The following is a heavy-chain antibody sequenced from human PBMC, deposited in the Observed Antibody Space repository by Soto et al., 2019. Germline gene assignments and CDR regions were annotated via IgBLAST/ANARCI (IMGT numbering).Heavy chain of an antibody. CDR1: GGSISSGGYY. Sequence: TLSLTCTVSGGSISSGGYYWSWIRQHPGKGLEWIGYIYYSGSTYYNPSLKSRVTIPVDTSKNQFSLKLSSVTAADTAVYYCARGSDSSPPLYFDYWGQGTLVTVSS. CDR3: ARGSDSSPPLYFDY. V-gene: IGHV4-31*03. CDR2: IYYSGST. D-gene: IGHD6-13*01. J-gene: IGHJ4*02.